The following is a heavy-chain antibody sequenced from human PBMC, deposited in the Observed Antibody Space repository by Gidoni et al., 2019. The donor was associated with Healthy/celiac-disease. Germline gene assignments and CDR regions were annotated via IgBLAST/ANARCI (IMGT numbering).Heavy chain of an antibody. CDR3: ARETVLRFLEWGAGYYYYYGMDV. V-gene: IGHV1-69*01. CDR2: IIPIFGTA. Sequence: QVQLVQSGAEVKKPGSSVKVSCKASGGTFSSYAIRLVRQAPGQGLEWMGGIIPIFGTAKYEQKFQGRVTITADESTSTAYMELSSLRSEDTAVYYCARETVLRFLEWGAGYYYYYGMDVWGQGTTVTVSS. CDR1: GGTFSSYA. D-gene: IGHD3-3*01. J-gene: IGHJ6*02.